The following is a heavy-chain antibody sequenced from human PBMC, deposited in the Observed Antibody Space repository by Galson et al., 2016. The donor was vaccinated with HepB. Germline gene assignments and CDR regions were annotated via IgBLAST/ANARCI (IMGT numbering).Heavy chain of an antibody. J-gene: IGHJ4*02. CDR1: GFTFSSYP. Sequence: SLRLSCAASGFTFSSYPMHWVRQAPGKGLEWVSGINYSGSNTYYADSVKGRFTISRDNSKNTLYLQMNSLRVEDSAVYYCAKGKRYSDSGSYYVDYWGQGTLVTVSS. CDR3: AKGKRYSDSGSYYVDY. V-gene: IGHV3-23*01. D-gene: IGHD3-10*01. CDR2: INYSGSNT.